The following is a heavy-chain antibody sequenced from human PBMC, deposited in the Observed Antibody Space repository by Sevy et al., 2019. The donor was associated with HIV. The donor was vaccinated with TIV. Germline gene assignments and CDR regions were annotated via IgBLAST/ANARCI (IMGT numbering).Heavy chain of an antibody. Sequence: GGSLRLSCAASGFTFSDYYMSWIRQAPGKGLEWVSYISSSGSTIYYADSVKGRFTISGDNAKNSLYLQMNSLRAEDTAMYYCARVRFLEWLLFGRWFDPWGQGTLVTVSS. V-gene: IGHV3-11*01. CDR2: ISSSGSTI. J-gene: IGHJ5*02. D-gene: IGHD3-3*01. CDR1: GFTFSDYY. CDR3: ARVRFLEWLLFGRWFDP.